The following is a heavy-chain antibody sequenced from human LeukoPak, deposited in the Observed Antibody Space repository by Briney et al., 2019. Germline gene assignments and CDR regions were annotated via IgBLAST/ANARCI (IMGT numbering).Heavy chain of an antibody. Sequence: GASVKVSCKAPGYTFTSYDINWVRQATGQGLEWMGWMNPNSGNTGYAQKFQGRVTITRNTSISTAYMELSSLRSEDTAVYYCARGHFWSGQNWFDPWGQGTLVTVSS. CDR1: GYTFTSYD. J-gene: IGHJ5*02. CDR3: ARGHFWSGQNWFDP. V-gene: IGHV1-8*03. CDR2: MNPNSGNT. D-gene: IGHD3-3*02.